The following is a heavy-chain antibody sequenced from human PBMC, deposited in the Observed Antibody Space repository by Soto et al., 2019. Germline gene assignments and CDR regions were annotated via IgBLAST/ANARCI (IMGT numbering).Heavy chain of an antibody. D-gene: IGHD2-2*01. CDR1: GFTFSSYW. J-gene: IGHJ4*02. CDR2: IESDGGGT. V-gene: IGHV3-74*01. Sequence: EVQLVESGGGLVQPGGSLRLSCAASGFTFSSYWMHWVRQAPGKGLVWVSRIESDGGGTSYADSVKGRFTISRDNAKNTLYLQMNILRAEDTAVYYCAREDLGYCSSTSCFFDSWGQGTLVTVSS. CDR3: AREDLGYCSSTSCFFDS.